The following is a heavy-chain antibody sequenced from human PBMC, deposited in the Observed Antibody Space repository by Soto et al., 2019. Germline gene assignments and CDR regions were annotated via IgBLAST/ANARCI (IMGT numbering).Heavy chain of an antibody. J-gene: IGHJ4*02. V-gene: IGHV6-1*01. CDR2: TFYRSKWYN. D-gene: IGHD3-10*01. Sequence: QVQLQPSGPGLVKPSQTLSLTCAISGDSVSSNSAAWNWIRQSPSRGLEWLGRTFYRSKWYNDYAESVKSRITINPDTSKNQFSLQLNSGSPEDTAVYYCARESTMVRGVINPLYYWGQGTLVTVSS. CDR1: GDSVSSNSAA. CDR3: ARESTMVRGVINPLYY.